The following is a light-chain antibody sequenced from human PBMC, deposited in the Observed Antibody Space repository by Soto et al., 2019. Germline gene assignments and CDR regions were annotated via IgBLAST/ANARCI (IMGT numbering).Light chain of an antibody. CDR2: ATS. J-gene: IGKJ1*01. V-gene: IGKV3-20*01. CDR1: QIGSGNY. CDR3: QNFGYPQWT. Sequence: LVLTQSPGTLSLSPGETAALSCRASQIGSGNYLSWYQQKPGQAPRLLIYATSTRAPGIPDRFSDSGSATDFNLTINRLETEDSAVYYCQNFGYPQWTFGRGTQVDI.